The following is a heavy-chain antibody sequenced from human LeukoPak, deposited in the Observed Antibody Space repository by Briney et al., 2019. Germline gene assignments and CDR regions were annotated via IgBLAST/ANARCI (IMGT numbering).Heavy chain of an antibody. D-gene: IGHD2-2*01. CDR2: ISGSGGST. Sequence: PGGSLRLSCAASGFTFSSYGMSWVRQAPGKGLEWVSAISGSGGSTYYADSVKGRFTISRDNSKNTLYLQMNSLRAEDTAVYYYAKACSTSCHGLALDYWGQGTLVTVSS. V-gene: IGHV3-23*01. CDR1: GFTFSSYG. J-gene: IGHJ4*02. CDR3: AKACSTSCHGLALDY.